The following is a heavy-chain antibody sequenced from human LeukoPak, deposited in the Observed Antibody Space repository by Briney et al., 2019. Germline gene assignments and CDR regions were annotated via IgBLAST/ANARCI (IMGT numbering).Heavy chain of an antibody. J-gene: IGHJ5*01. Sequence: GGSLRLSCAASGFIFSTNWMSWFRQAPGKGLEWVAHIKPDGSEAYYVDSVKGRFTISRDNAKNSLYLQMYSLRADDTAVYYCATAVSVAGDSWGQGTLVTVSS. CDR1: GFIFSTNW. CDR3: ATAVSVAGDS. V-gene: IGHV3-7*01. D-gene: IGHD6-19*01. CDR2: IKPDGSEA.